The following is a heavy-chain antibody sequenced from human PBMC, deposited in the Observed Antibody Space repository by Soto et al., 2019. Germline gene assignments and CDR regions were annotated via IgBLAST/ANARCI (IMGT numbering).Heavy chain of an antibody. CDR2: IWYDGSNK. J-gene: IGHJ3*02. CDR1: GFTFSSYG. D-gene: IGHD5-18*01. CDR3: ARVGIRGYSLPSAFDI. Sequence: ESGGGVVQPGRSLRLSCAASGFTFSSYGMHWVRQAPGKGLEWVAVIWYDGSNKYYADSVKGRFTISRDNSKNTLYLQMNSLRAEDTAVYYCARVGIRGYSLPSAFDIWGRGTMVTVSS. V-gene: IGHV3-33*01.